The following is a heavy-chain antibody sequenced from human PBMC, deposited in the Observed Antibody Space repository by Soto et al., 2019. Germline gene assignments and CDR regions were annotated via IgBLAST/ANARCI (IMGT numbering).Heavy chain of an antibody. J-gene: IGHJ4*02. D-gene: IGHD3-10*01. V-gene: IGHV3-23*01. CDR2: ISGSGGLT. CDR1: GFTFSNYA. CDR3: ARDHSFYYGSGSDY. Sequence: GGSLRLSCAASGFTFSNYAMSWVRQAPGKGLEWVSAISGSGGLTYYAGSVKGRFTISRDNSENTLHLRLNSLRAEDTAVYYCARDHSFYYGSGSDYWGQGTLVTVSS.